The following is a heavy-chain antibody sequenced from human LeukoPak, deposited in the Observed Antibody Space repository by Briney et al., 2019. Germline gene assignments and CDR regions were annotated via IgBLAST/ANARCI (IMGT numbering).Heavy chain of an antibody. D-gene: IGHD6-6*01. J-gene: IGHJ4*02. V-gene: IGHV3-23*01. CDR1: GFTFSNSG. Sequence: GGSLRLSCVASGFTFSNSGMSWARQAPGKGLEWVSGISGSGGSTYYAESVKGRFTTSRDNSKNTLYLQMNSLRVEDTAVYYCAKDRTSSPGAYWGQGTLVTVSS. CDR2: ISGSGGST. CDR3: AKDRTSSPGAY.